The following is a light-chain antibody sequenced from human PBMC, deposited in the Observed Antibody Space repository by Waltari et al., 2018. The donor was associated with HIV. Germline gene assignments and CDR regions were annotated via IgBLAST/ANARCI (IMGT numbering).Light chain of an antibody. V-gene: IGLV1-44*01. CDR2: SNN. Sequence: QSVLTQPPSASGTPGQRVTISCSGSSSNIGSNTVNWYQQPPGTAPKLLIYSNNQRPSVVPDRFSGSKSGTSASLAISGLQSEDEADYDCAAWDDSLNGPVFGGGTKLTVL. CDR3: AAWDDSLNGPV. J-gene: IGLJ3*02. CDR1: SSNIGSNT.